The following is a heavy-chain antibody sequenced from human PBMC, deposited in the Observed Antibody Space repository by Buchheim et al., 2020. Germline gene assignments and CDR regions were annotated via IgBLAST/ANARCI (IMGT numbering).Heavy chain of an antibody. CDR2: ISSDGSNK. Sequence: QVQLVESGGGVVQPGRSLGLSCAASGSIFSTYGMHWVRQAPGKGLEWVAVISSDGSNKYYADSVKGRFTISRDNSKDTLFLQMNSLRAEDTAVYYCATASSWFFFDYWGQGTL. CDR3: ATASSWFFFDY. CDR1: GSIFSTYG. V-gene: IGHV3-30*03. D-gene: IGHD6-13*01. J-gene: IGHJ4*02.